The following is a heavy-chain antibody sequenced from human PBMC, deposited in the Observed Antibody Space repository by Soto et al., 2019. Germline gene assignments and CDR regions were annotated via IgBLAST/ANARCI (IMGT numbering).Heavy chain of an antibody. J-gene: IGHJ4*02. V-gene: IGHV4-38-2*01. Sequence: SETVSLTXAVSGFSISSGHYWGWLRQPPGKGLEWIGSTHHSGSTYYSTSLKSRVTISVDTSKNQVSLKLSSVTAADTALYYCATHFYGAYVVDFWGQGTLVTVSS. D-gene: IGHD4-17*01. CDR3: ATHFYGAYVVDF. CDR1: GFSISSGHY. CDR2: THHSGST.